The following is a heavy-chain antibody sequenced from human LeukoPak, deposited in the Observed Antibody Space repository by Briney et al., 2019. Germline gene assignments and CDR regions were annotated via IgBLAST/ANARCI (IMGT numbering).Heavy chain of an antibody. J-gene: IGHJ6*04. CDR3: ARGESYGDYVFDV. Sequence: ASVKVSCKASGYTFTCYYMHWVRQAPGQGLEWMGWINPNSGGRNYAQKFQGRVTMTRDTSISTAYMELSRLRSDDTAVYYCARGESYGDYVFDVWGKGTTVTISS. D-gene: IGHD4-17*01. CDR1: GYTFTCYY. V-gene: IGHV1-2*02. CDR2: INPNSGGR.